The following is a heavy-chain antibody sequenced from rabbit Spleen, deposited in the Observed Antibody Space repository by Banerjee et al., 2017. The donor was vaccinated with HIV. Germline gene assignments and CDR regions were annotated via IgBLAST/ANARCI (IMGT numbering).Heavy chain of an antibody. V-gene: IGHV1S45*01. CDR3: ARNYVNAFDP. Sequence: QEQLVESGGGLVQPEGSLTLTCKASGFDFSNDYYMCWVRQAPGKGLEWIACIDAGYRGSTYYASWAKGRFTISKTSSTTVTLQMTSLTAADTATYFCARNYVNAFDPWGPGTLVTVS. D-gene: IGHD1-1*01. CDR2: IDAGYRGST. J-gene: IGHJ2*01. CDR1: GFDFSNDYY.